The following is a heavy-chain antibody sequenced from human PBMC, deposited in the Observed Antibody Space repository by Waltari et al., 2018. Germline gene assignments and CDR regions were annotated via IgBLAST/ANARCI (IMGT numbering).Heavy chain of an antibody. J-gene: IGHJ4*02. CDR1: GFSVSANS. V-gene: IGHV3-53*01. Sequence: EEQLVESGGGVIQIGGSLRLSCEGPGFSVSANSMIWVRQVSGKGLEWFSTIDRDCNTYYADSVKGRFATSRGSSRDTVYFEMNSLRPDDTAVYYCARGPSFLSAYSSGWPHFDNWGQGTLVTVSS. D-gene: IGHD6-19*01. CDR2: IDRDCNT. CDR3: ARGPSFLSAYSSGWPHFDN.